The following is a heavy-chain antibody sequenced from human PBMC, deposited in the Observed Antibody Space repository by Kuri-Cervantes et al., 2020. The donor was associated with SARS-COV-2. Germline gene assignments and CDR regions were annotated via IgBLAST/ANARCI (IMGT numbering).Heavy chain of an antibody. V-gene: IGHV3-74*01. CDR1: GFTFSSYW. D-gene: IGHD1/OR15-1a*01. CDR2: INSDGSST. CDR3: SRDGKTTAVWNYDYYGLDV. Sequence: GESLKISCAASGFTFSSYWMHWVRQAPGKGLVWVSRINSDGSSTSYADSVKGRFTISRDNAKNTLYLQMNSLRAEDTAVYFCSRDGKTTAVWNYDYYGLDVWGQGTTVTVSS. J-gene: IGHJ6*02.